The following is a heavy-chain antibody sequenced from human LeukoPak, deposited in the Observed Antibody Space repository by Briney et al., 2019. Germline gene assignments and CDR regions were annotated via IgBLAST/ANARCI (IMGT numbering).Heavy chain of an antibody. CDR1: GFTFSTYA. J-gene: IGHJ4*02. CDR2: ISGSGGST. CDR3: AKSRQQLVRGPGYFDY. D-gene: IGHD6-13*01. V-gene: IGHV3-23*01. Sequence: PGGSLRLSCVASGFTFSTYAMSWVRQAPGKGLEWVSAISGSGGSTYYADSVKGRFTISRDNSKNTLYLQMNSLRAEDTAVYYCAKSRQQLVRGPGYFDYWGQGTLVSVSS.